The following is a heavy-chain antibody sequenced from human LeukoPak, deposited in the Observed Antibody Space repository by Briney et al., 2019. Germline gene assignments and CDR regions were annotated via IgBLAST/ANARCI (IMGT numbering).Heavy chain of an antibody. V-gene: IGHV1-8*01. Sequence: ASVKVSCKASGYTFTSYDINWVRQATGQGLEWMGWMNPNSGNTGYAQKFQGRVTMTRNTSISTAYMELSSLRSEDTAVYYCARVGSSSWLTPYYYYYMDVWGKGTTVTISS. D-gene: IGHD6-13*01. CDR2: MNPNSGNT. CDR1: GYTFTSYD. CDR3: ARVGSSSWLTPYYYYYMDV. J-gene: IGHJ6*03.